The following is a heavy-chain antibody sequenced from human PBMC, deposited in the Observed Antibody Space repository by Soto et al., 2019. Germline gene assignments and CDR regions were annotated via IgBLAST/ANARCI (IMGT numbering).Heavy chain of an antibody. CDR3: ARGILGSGTANDH. V-gene: IGHV3-74*03. D-gene: IGHD3-10*01. CDR1: GFTFSNYW. Sequence: EVHLVESGGGLVQPGGSLILSCAASGFTFSNYWMVWVRQAPRKGLVWVSRIIGDGRYTTYADSVKGRFTISRDNAKNTVYLQRNSLRVADTAVYYCARGILGSGTANDHWGQGTLVTVSS. J-gene: IGHJ4*02. CDR2: IIGDGRYT.